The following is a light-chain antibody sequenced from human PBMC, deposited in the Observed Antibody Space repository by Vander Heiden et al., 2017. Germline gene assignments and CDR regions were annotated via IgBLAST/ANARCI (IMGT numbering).Light chain of an antibody. J-gene: IGLJ1*01. CDR3: QVWDSNTNHYV. Sequence: SYVLTQLPSVSVAPVQTALIARGGDNVEIKSVHWYRQRPGQAPVLVVHDDRDRPSGIPERISGSNSGNTATLTISRVEAGDEADYYCQVWDSNTNHYVFGSGTKVTIL. CDR2: DDR. V-gene: IGLV3-21*02. CDR1: NVEIKS.